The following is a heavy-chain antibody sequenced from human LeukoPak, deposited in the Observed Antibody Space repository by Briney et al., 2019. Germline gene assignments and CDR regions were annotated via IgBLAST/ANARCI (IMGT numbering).Heavy chain of an antibody. CDR2: IYTSGST. CDR1: GASISRYY. V-gene: IGHV4-4*08. CDR3: ASSPPGMGVPDYYYYYYMDV. D-gene: IGHD2-2*01. Sequence: PSETLSLTCTVSGASISRYYWSWIRQPPGKALEWIGRIYTSGSTNYNPSLKSRVTISVDTSKNQFSLKLSSVTAADTAVYYCASSPPGMGVPDYYYYYYMDVWGKGTTVTISS. J-gene: IGHJ6*03.